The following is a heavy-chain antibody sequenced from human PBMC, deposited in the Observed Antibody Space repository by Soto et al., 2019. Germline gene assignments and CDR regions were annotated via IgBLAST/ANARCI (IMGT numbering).Heavy chain of an antibody. CDR2: INHSGST. D-gene: IGHD3-3*01. CDR1: GGSFSGYY. Sequence: KPSETLSLTCAVYGGSFSGYYWSWIRQPPGNGLEWIGEINHSGSTNYNPSLKSRVTISVDTSKKQFSLKLSSVTAADAALYYSASVLSGITIVGLVNPYYYYDMDVWGQGTTVTVSS. CDR3: ASVLSGITIVGLVNPYYYYDMDV. J-gene: IGHJ6*02. V-gene: IGHV4-34*01.